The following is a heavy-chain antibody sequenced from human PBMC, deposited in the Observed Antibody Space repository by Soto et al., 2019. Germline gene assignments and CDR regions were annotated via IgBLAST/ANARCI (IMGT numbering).Heavy chain of an antibody. J-gene: IGHJ4*02. Sequence: EMHLLESGGGLVQPGGSLRLSCAASGFIFSDYTINWVRQAPGKGLEWVSSIPGSGDVKYYAASVKGRFTISRDNSKNTVYLQMDTLRVDDTAVYYCAKESLKGTGYYRFDSWGQGTLVTVSS. CDR3: AKESLKGTGYYRFDS. CDR1: GFIFSDYT. V-gene: IGHV3-23*01. CDR2: IPGSGDVK. D-gene: IGHD1-26*01.